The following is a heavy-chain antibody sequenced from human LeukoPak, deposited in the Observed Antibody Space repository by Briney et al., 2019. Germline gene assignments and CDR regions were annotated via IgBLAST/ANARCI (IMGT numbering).Heavy chain of an antibody. D-gene: IGHD1-14*01. V-gene: IGHV1-69*06. J-gene: IGHJ4*02. CDR3: ARNFHPGNWDY. CDR2: IIPIFGTA. CDR1: GGTFSSYA. Sequence: SVKVSCKASGGTFSSYASSWVRQAPGQGLEWMGGIIPIFGTANYAQKFQGRVTITADKSTSTAYMELSSLRSEDTAVYYCARNFHPGNWDYWGQGTLVTVSS.